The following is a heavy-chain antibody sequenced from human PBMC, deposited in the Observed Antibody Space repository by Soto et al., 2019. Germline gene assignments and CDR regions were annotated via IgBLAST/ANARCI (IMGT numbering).Heavy chain of an antibody. J-gene: IGHJ6*02. V-gene: IGHV1-69*01. D-gene: IGHD3-22*01. CDR1: GGTFNNNA. Sequence: QVQLVQSGAEVKKPGSSVKVSCKASGGTFNNNAISGVRQAPGQGLEWMGGIIPILGTANYAQKFRGRVTITADESTSTGYMDLSSLRSEDTAVYYCARPYDSSDYYGGGMDVWGQGTTVTVSS. CDR3: ARPYDSSDYYGGGMDV. CDR2: IIPILGTA.